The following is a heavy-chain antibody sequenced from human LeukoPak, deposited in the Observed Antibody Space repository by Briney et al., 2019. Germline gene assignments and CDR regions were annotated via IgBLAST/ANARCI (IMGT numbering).Heavy chain of an antibody. D-gene: IGHD2-2*01. V-gene: IGHV1-18*01. J-gene: IGHJ6*02. CDR1: GYTFTSYG. Sequence: ASVKVSCKASGYTFTSYGVSWVRQAPGQGLEWMEWISAYNGNTNYAQKLQGRVTMTTDTSTSTAYMELRSLRSDDTAVYYCARDVSTPGLYYYYYGMDVWGQGTTVTVSS. CDR2: ISAYNGNT. CDR3: ARDVSTPGLYYYYYGMDV.